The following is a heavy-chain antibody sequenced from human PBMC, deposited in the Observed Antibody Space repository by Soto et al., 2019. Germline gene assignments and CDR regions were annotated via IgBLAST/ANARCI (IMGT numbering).Heavy chain of an antibody. V-gene: IGHV3-53*01. D-gene: IGHD6-6*01. J-gene: IGHJ4*02. CDR1: GFTVNSNY. Sequence: GGSLRLSCAASGFTVNSNYMGWVRQTPGKGLEWVSLIYTVGSTYYADSVKGRFTISRDNSKNTLHLQMNSLRADDTAIYYCARAVSARRFDYWGQGTLVTVSS. CDR2: IYTVGST. CDR3: ARAVSARRFDY.